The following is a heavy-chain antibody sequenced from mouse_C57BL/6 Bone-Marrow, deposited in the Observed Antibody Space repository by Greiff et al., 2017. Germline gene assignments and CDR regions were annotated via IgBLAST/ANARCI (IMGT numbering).Heavy chain of an antibody. V-gene: IGHV5-6*01. Sequence: EVQVVESGGDLVKPGGSLKLSCAASGFTFSSYGMSWVRQTPDKRLEWVATISSGGSYTYYPDSVKGRFTISRDNAKNNLYLQMSSLKSEDTAIYSCSRRGGGYAMDYWGQGTSVTVSS. CDR3: SRRGGGYAMDY. CDR1: GFTFSSYG. J-gene: IGHJ4*01. CDR2: ISSGGSYT.